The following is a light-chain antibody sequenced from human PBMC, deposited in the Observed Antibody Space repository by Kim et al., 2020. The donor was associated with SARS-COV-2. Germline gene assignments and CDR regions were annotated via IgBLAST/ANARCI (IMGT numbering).Light chain of an antibody. CDR1: SSDVGDYDY. CDR3: SSYRDSTIR. Sequence: QSALTQPASVSGSPGQSITISCTGISSDVGDYDYVSWYQQHPGKAPKLMIYDVSNRPSGVSNRFSASKSGNTASLTISGLQTEDEADYYCSSYRDSTIRFGGGTQLTVL. V-gene: IGLV2-14*03. J-gene: IGLJ3*02. CDR2: DVS.